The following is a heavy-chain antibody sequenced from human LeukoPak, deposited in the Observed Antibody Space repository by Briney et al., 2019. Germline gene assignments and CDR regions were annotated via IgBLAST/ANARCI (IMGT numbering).Heavy chain of an antibody. CDR3: ARGASSGYYYYYMDV. Sequence: GVSLRLSCAASGFTFSSYWMHWVRQSPGKGLVWVSRINSDGSSTSYADSVKGRFTISRDNAKNTLYLQMNSLRAEDTAVYYCARGASSGYYYYYMDVWGKGTTVTVSS. D-gene: IGHD3-22*01. J-gene: IGHJ6*03. CDR1: GFTFSSYW. V-gene: IGHV3-74*01. CDR2: INSDGSST.